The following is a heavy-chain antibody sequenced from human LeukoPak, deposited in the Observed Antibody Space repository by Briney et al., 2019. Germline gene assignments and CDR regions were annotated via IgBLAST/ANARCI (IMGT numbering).Heavy chain of an antibody. CDR2: IYYSGST. CDR1: GGSISSYY. J-gene: IGHJ3*02. Sequence: PSETLSLTCTVSGGSISSYYWSWIRQPPGKGLEWIGDIYYSGSTNYNPSLKSRVTISVDTSKNQFSLKLSSVTAADTAVYYCAREWKDYYGSRSGVADAFDIWGQGTMVTVSS. CDR3: AREWKDYYGSRSGVADAFDI. V-gene: IGHV4-59*01. D-gene: IGHD3-10*01.